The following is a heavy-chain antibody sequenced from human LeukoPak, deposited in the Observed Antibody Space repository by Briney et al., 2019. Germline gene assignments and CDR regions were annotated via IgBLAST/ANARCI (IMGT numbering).Heavy chain of an antibody. CDR3: AKSGAVGFDY. CDR2: INHSGST. D-gene: IGHD1-26*01. V-gene: IGHV4-34*01. J-gene: IGHJ4*02. CDR1: GGSFSGYY. Sequence: SETLSLTCAVYGGSFSGYYWSWIRQPPGKGLEWIGEINHSGSTNYNPSLKSRVTISVDTSKNQFSLKLSSVTAADTAVYYCAKSGAVGFDYWGQGTLVTVSS.